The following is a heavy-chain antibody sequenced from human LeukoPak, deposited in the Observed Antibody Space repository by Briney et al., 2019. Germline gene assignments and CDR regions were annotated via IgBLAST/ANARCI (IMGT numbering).Heavy chain of an antibody. V-gene: IGHV3-33*06. CDR3: AKDYRVGASQQDY. CDR2: IWSDGSNK. Sequence: GGSLRLSCAASGFTFSNHGMHWVRQAPGKGLEWVAIIWSDGSNKYYADSVKGRFTISRDNSRNTLYLQMNSLRAEDTALYYCAKDYRVGASQQDYWGQGTLVTDSS. J-gene: IGHJ4*02. D-gene: IGHD1-26*01. CDR1: GFTFSNHG.